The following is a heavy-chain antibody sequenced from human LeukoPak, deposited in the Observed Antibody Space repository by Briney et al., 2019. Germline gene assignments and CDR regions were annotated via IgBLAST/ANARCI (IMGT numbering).Heavy chain of an antibody. CDR2: ISSSSSYI. J-gene: IGHJ4*02. D-gene: IGHD5-24*01. CDR3: ARGQGLQLKSGSDY. V-gene: IGHV3-21*01. Sequence: GGSLRLSCAASGFTFSSYSMNWVRQAPGKGLEWVSSISSSSSYIYYADSEKGRLTISRDNAKNSLYLQMNSLRAEDTAVYYCARGQGLQLKSGSDYWGQGTLVTVSS. CDR1: GFTFSSYS.